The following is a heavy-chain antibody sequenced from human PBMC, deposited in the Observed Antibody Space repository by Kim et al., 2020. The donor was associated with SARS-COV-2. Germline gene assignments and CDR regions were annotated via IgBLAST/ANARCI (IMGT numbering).Heavy chain of an antibody. J-gene: IGHJ5*02. V-gene: IGHV4-59*08. D-gene: IGHD5-12*01. CDR3: ARLGTITVSWFDP. Sequence: YNRSHRSRVSMSGDTSKNQFSLKLTSVTAADTAVYFCARLGTITVSWFDPWGQGTLVTVSS.